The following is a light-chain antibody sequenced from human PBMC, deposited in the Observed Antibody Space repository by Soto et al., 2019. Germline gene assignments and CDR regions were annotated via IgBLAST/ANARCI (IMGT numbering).Light chain of an antibody. J-gene: IGKJ1*01. CDR1: QSVTYY. CDR2: GAS. V-gene: IGKV3-15*01. Sequence: EIVLTQSPATLSVSPRERATLSCRASQSVTYYLAWYQHKPGQAPRLLIYGASTRVTGVPARFSGSGSGAEFTLTISSLPSEDFAVYYFQQYTHWPRTFGQGTKVEIK. CDR3: QQYTHWPRT.